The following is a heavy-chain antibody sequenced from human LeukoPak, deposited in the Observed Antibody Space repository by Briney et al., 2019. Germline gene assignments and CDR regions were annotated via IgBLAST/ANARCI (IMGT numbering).Heavy chain of an antibody. D-gene: IGHD3-10*01. CDR2: IWYDGSNK. CDR1: GFTFSSYG. J-gene: IGHJ6*04. Sequence: GRSPRLSCAAFGFTFSSYGMHWVRQAPGKGLEWVAVIWYDGSNKYYADSVKGRFTISRDNSKNTLYLQMNSLRAEDTAVYYCARDRRYYYGSGSYPGNYGMDVWGKGTTVTVSS. V-gene: IGHV3-33*01. CDR3: ARDRRYYYGSGSYPGNYGMDV.